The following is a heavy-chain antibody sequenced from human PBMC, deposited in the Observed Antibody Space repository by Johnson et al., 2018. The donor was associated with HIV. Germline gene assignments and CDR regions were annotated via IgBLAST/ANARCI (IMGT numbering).Heavy chain of an antibody. CDR2: VSSDGGST. J-gene: IGHJ3*02. Sequence: VQLVESGGGLVQPGGSLRLSCAASGFTFSSYAMHWVRQAPGKGLEYVSAVSSDGGSTNYANSVKGRFTISRDNPKNTLYLQTESLRVEDMAVYYCARGMTTVTNPDAFAIWGQGTLVTVSS. D-gene: IGHD4-17*01. V-gene: IGHV3-64*01. CDR1: GFTFSSYA. CDR3: ARGMTTVTNPDAFAI.